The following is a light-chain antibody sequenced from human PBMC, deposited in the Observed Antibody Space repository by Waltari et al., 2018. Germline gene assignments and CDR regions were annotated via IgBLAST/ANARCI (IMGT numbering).Light chain of an antibody. Sequence: DIQMTQSPSSLSASVGDRVTITCRASQSISIYLKWYQQRPGKAPKLLIYAASTLESWVPSRCSGGGSGTDFTLTISSLQPEDFATYYWQQSYTTLLTFGGGTNVDI. CDR2: AAS. J-gene: IGKJ4*01. CDR3: QQSYTTLLT. V-gene: IGKV1-39*01. CDR1: QSISIY.